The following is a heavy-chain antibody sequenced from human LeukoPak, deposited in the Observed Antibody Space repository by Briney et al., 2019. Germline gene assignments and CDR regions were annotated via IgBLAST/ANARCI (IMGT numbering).Heavy chain of an antibody. CDR3: ARVRANAYDYY. CDR1: EGTFTSSA. D-gene: IGHD5-12*01. CDR2: IIPILGIA. J-gene: IGHJ4*02. V-gene: IGHV1-69*04. Sequence: SVKVSCKASEGTFTSSAISWVRQAPGQGLGWMGRIIPILGIANYAQKFQGRVTITADKSTSTAYMELSRLRSEDTAVYYCARVRANAYDYYWGQRTLVTASS.